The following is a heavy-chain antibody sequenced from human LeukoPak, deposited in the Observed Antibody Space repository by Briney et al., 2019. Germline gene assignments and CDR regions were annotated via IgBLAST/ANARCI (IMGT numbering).Heavy chain of an antibody. CDR2: INNDGSNT. V-gene: IGHV3-74*01. J-gene: IGHJ4*02. CDR1: GFTFNSYW. Sequence: GGSLRLSCAASGFTFNSYWMHWVRQAPGKGLVWVSRINNDGSNTIYADSVKGRFTISRDNAKNSLYLQMNSLRAEDTAVYYCARDEGEVEQLVPFDYWGQGTLVTVSS. D-gene: IGHD6-13*01. CDR3: ARDEGEVEQLVPFDY.